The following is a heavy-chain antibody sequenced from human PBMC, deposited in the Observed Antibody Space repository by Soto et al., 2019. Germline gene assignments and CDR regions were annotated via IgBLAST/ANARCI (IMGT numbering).Heavy chain of an antibody. CDR1: GGSISSGGYS. CDR3: ARGTRVGPEDYYGMDV. J-gene: IGHJ6*02. Sequence: QLQLQEFGSGLVKPSQTLSLTCAVSGGSISSGGYSWSWIRQPPGKGLEWIGYIYHSGSTYYNPSLKSRVTISVDRSKNQFSLKLSSVTAADTAVYYCARGTRVGPEDYYGMDVWGQGTTVTVSS. CDR2: IYHSGST. V-gene: IGHV4-30-2*01. D-gene: IGHD2-2*01.